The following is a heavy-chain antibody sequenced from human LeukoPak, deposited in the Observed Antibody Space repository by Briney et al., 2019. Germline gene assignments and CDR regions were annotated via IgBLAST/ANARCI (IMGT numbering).Heavy chain of an antibody. J-gene: IGHJ4*02. V-gene: IGHV3-30*04. Sequence: PGRSLRLSCAASGFTFSSYAMHWVRQAPGKGLEWVAVISYDGSNKYYADSVKGRFTISRDNSKNTLYLQMNSLRAEDTAVYYCARDGGYCSGGSCYHYFDYWGQGTLVTVSS. D-gene: IGHD2-15*01. CDR3: ARDGGYCSGGSCYHYFDY. CDR2: ISYDGSNK. CDR1: GFTFSSYA.